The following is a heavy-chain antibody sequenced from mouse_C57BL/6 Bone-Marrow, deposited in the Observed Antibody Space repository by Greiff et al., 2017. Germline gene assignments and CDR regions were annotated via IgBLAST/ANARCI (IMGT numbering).Heavy chain of an antibody. V-gene: IGHV1-85*01. Sequence: QVQLKQSGPELVKPGASVKLSCKASGYTFKSDDINWVKQRPGQGLEWIGWIYPRDGSTKYNEKFKGKATLTVDTSSSTAYFELHSPTSEDSAVYFCARVEFDGCSGDGYFDVWGTGTTVTVSS. D-gene: IGHD1-1*01. J-gene: IGHJ1*03. CDR1: GYTFKSDD. CDR3: ARVEFDGCSGDGYFDV. CDR2: IYPRDGST.